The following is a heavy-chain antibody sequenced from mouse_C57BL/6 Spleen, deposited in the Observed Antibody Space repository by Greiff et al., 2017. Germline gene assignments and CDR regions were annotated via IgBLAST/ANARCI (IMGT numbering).Heavy chain of an antibody. V-gene: IGHV3-6*01. CDR1: GYSITSGYY. Sequence: DVKLVESGPGLVKPSQSLSLTCSVTGYSITSGYYWNWIRQFPGNKLEWMGYISYDGSNNYNPSLKNRISITRDTSKNQFFLKLNSVTTEDTATYYCARGAAQTGFAYWGQGTLVTVSA. J-gene: IGHJ3*01. D-gene: IGHD3-2*02. CDR3: ARGAAQTGFAY. CDR2: ISYDGSN.